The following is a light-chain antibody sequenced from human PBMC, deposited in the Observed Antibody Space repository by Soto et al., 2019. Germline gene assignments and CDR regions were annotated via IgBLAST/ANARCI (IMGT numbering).Light chain of an antibody. V-gene: IGLV1-40*01. CDR2: SSY. Sequence: QSVLTQPPSVSGAPGQRVTISCTGSSSNIGAGSDVHWYQQVPGTAPKPLVYSSYNRPSGVPDRFSGSKSGTSASLAITGLQAEDEADFYCQSYDSSLSAWVFGTGTKLTVL. J-gene: IGLJ1*01. CDR1: SSNIGAGSD. CDR3: QSYDSSLSAWV.